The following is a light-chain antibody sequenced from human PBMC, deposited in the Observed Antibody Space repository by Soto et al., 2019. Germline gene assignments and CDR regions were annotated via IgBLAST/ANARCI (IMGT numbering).Light chain of an antibody. J-gene: IGKJ2*01. CDR2: GSS. CDR1: QSVSNNY. V-gene: IGKV3-20*01. CDR3: QRYVMSPPYT. Sequence: EVVLTQSPGTLSLSPGERATLSCRASQSVSNNYLAWYQQTPGQAPRLLIFGSSDRTTVIPDRSSGSGSGTDFTLTISRLEPEDFAVYYCQRYVMSPPYTFGQGTKLGIK.